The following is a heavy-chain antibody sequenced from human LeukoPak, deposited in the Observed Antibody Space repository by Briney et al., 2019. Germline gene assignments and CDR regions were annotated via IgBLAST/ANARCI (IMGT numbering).Heavy chain of an antibody. CDR3: ARQGRPGWGYFDS. V-gene: IGHV4-34*01. D-gene: IGHD6-19*01. CDR1: GESLSGYR. CDR2: IDHSGFA. Sequence: SETLSLTCSVYGESLSGYRWSWIRQSPGKGLEWIGEIDHSGFASYKPSLKSRVTISIDTSKNQFSLKLSSVTAAEMAIYYCARQGRPGWGYFDSWGQGTLATVSS. J-gene: IGHJ4*02.